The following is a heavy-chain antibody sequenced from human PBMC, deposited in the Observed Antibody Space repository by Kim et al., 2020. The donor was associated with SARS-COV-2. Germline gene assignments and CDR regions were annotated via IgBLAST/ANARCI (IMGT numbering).Heavy chain of an antibody. CDR2: IYYSGST. Sequence: SETLSLTCTVSGGSISSSSYYWGWIRQPPGKGLEWIGSIYYSGSTYYNPSLKSRVTISVDTSKNQFSLKLSSVTAADTAVYYCAREYQRGPVDYWGQGTLVTVSS. CDR3: AREYQRGPVDY. J-gene: IGHJ4*02. V-gene: IGHV4-39*07. CDR1: GGSISSSSYY. D-gene: IGHD2-2*01.